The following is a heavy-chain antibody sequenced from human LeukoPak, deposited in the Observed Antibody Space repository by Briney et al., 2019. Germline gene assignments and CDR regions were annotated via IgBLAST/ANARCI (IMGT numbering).Heavy chain of an antibody. CDR2: ISYDGSNK. D-gene: IGHD3-3*01. CDR1: GFTFSSYA. J-gene: IGHJ5*02. Sequence: GGSLRLSCAASGFTFSSYAMHWVRQAPGKGLEWVAVISYDGSNKHYADSVKGRFTISRDNSKNTLYLQMNSLRAGDTAVYYCARASFYDFWSGFNWFDPWGQGTLVTVSS. CDR3: ARASFYDFWSGFNWFDP. V-gene: IGHV3-30-3*01.